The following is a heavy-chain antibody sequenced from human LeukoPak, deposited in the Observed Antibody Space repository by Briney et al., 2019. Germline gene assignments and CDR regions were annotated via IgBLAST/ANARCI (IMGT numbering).Heavy chain of an antibody. CDR1: GFTFDDYA. J-gene: IGHJ4*02. D-gene: IGHD6-19*01. CDR3: ARGSSAYDY. V-gene: IGHV3-9*01. CDR2: ISWNSGSI. Sequence: GGSLRLSCAASGFTFDDYAMHWVRQAPGKGLEWVSGISWNSGSIGYADSVKGRFTISRDNAKNSLYLQVNSLRAEDTAVYFCARGSSAYDYWGQGTLVTVSS.